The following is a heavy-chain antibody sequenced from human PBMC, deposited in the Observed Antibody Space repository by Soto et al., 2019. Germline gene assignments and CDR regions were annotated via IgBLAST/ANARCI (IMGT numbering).Heavy chain of an antibody. CDR1: GYTFRDYD. V-gene: IGHV1-8*01. J-gene: IGHJ4*02. Sequence: QVQLVQSGAEGKKPGASVMVSCKASGYTFRDYDINWVGQASGQGLEWMGWMNPKSGNTAYAQKFQGRVTMTGDTTTNTAYMELTSLTSADTAVYYCTRRARIGKQLWLPFDSWAQGTLVTVSS. CDR3: TRRARIGKQLWLPFDS. D-gene: IGHD3-22*01. CDR2: MNPKSGNT.